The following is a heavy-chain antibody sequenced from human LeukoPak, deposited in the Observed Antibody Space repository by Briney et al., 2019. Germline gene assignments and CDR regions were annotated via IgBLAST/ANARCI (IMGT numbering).Heavy chain of an antibody. CDR1: GFTFSRHA. Sequence: GGSLRLSCAASGFTFSRHAIHWVRQAPGKGLEWVAVISYDGSNQYYADSVKGRFTISRDNSKNTLYLQMNSLRAEDTAVYYCARALYSYGYFDNWGQGTLVTVSS. CDR2: ISYDGSNQ. CDR3: ARALYSYGYFDN. V-gene: IGHV3-30*14. J-gene: IGHJ4*02. D-gene: IGHD5-18*01.